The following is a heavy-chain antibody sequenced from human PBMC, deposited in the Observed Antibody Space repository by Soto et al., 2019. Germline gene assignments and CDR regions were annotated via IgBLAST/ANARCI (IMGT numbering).Heavy chain of an antibody. CDR3: ARHFVAVVIKGWGY. V-gene: IGHV4-39*01. CDR2: TYYNGNA. J-gene: IGHJ4*02. D-gene: IGHD3-10*01. Sequence: PLETLSLTCNVSGGSIDRSNYYWDWLRQPPGKGLEWIGTTYYNGNAYYNPSLRSRVSMSVDTSKNQFSLKLISVTAADTAVYYCARHFVAVVIKGWGYWGQGKLVTVSS. CDR1: GGSIDRSNYY.